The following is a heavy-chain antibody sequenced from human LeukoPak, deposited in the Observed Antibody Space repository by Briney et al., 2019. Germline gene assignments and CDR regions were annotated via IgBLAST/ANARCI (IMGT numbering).Heavy chain of an antibody. Sequence: GGSLRLSCAASGFIFNNYGLIWIRQAPGKGLEWVSYISSSGSTIYYADSVKGRFTISRDNAKNSLYLQMNSLRAEDTAVYYCARDMTSGSYTDAFDIWGQGTMVTVSS. CDR1: GFIFNNYG. D-gene: IGHD1-26*01. J-gene: IGHJ3*02. CDR2: ISSSGSTI. CDR3: ARDMTSGSYTDAFDI. V-gene: IGHV3-11*01.